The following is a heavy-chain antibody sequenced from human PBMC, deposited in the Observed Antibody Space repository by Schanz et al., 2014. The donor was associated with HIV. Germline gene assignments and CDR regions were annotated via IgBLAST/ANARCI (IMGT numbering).Heavy chain of an antibody. CDR3: ARSYYYDGSPLPLDS. J-gene: IGHJ4*02. CDR1: GGSFSAYY. D-gene: IGHD3-22*01. CDR2: INHSGNT. Sequence: QVQLQQWGAGLLKPSETLSLTCVVYGGSFSAYYWSWIRQPPGKGLEWIGKINHSGNTNYNPSLKIRVTISLDTSKTQFSLKMSSVTAADTAVYYCARSYYYDGSPLPLDSWGQGTLVTVSS. V-gene: IGHV4-34*01.